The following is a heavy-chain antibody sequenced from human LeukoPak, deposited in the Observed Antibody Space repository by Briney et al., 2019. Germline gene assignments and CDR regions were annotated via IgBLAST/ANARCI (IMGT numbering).Heavy chain of an antibody. D-gene: IGHD3-16*01. CDR3: ARDRGSDY. CDR2: IKQDGSQE. J-gene: IGHJ4*02. CDR1: GFTLSTYW. Sequence: GGSLRLSCPASGFTLSTYWMSWVRQAPGKGLEWVAHIKQDGSQEYYVDSVKGRFTISRDSAKNSLYLQMNSLRAEDTAVYYCARDRGSDYWGQGTLVTVSS. V-gene: IGHV3-7*01.